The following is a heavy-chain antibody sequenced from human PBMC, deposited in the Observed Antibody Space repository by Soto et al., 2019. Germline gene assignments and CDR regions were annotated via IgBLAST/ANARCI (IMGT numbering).Heavy chain of an antibody. CDR3: AKSLRYSGYDSIDY. D-gene: IGHD5-12*01. J-gene: IGHJ4*02. CDR1: GFTFDDYA. V-gene: IGHV3-9*01. CDR2: ISWNSGSI. Sequence: GGSLRLSCAASGFTFDDYAMHWVRQAPGKGLEWVSGISWNSGSIGYADSVKARFTISRDNAKNSLYLQMNSLGAEDTALYYCAKSLRYSGYDSIDYWGQGTLVTVSS.